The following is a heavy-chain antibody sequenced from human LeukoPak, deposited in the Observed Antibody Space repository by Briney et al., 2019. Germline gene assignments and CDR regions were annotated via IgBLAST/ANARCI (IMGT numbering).Heavy chain of an antibody. Sequence: SETLSPTCTVSGGSISSSSYYWGWIRQPPGKGLEWSGSIYYSGSTYYNPSLKSRVTISVDTSKNQFSLKLSSVTAADTAVYYCAREIRGITMIVGLGAFDIWGQGTMVTVSS. J-gene: IGHJ3*02. CDR1: GGSISSSSYY. V-gene: IGHV4-39*07. CDR2: IYYSGST. CDR3: AREIRGITMIVGLGAFDI. D-gene: IGHD3-22*01.